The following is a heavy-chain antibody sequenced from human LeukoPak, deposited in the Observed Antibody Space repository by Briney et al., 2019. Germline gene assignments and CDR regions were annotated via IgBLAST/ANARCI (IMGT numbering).Heavy chain of an antibody. CDR3: ARKSMGYCSGGSCYSDAFDI. CDR1: GYTFTSYG. CDR2: INPNSGGT. J-gene: IGHJ3*02. Sequence: ASVKVSCKASGYTFTSYGISWVRQAPGQGLEWMGRINPNSGGTNYAQKFQGRVTMTRDTSISTAYMELSRLRSDDTAVYYCARKSMGYCSGGSCYSDAFDIWGQGTMVTVSS. D-gene: IGHD2-15*01. V-gene: IGHV1-2*06.